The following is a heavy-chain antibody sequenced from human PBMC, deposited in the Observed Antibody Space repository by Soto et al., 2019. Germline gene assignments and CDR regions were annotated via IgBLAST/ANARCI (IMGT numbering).Heavy chain of an antibody. Sequence: GASVKVSCKASGGTFSSYAISWVRQAPGQGLEWMGGIIPIFGTANYAQKFQGRVTITADESTSTAYMELSSLRSEDTAVYYCAVRVSGAFDIWGQGTMVTVSS. CDR2: IIPIFGTA. CDR1: GGTFSSYA. CDR3: AVRVSGAFDI. D-gene: IGHD3-3*01. V-gene: IGHV1-69*13. J-gene: IGHJ3*02.